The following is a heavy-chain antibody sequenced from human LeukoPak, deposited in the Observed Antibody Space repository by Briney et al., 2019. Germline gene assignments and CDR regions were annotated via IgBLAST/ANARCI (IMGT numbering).Heavy chain of an antibody. Sequence: ASVKVSCKASGYTFTGYYMHWVRQAPGQGLEWMGWINPNSGGTNYAQKFQGRVTMTRDTSISTTYVELSGLTSDDTAVYYCATYSSDWSCFDYWGQGTLVTVSS. D-gene: IGHD6-19*01. CDR3: ATYSSDWSCFDY. CDR1: GYTFTGYY. J-gene: IGHJ4*02. CDR2: INPNSGGT. V-gene: IGHV1-2*02.